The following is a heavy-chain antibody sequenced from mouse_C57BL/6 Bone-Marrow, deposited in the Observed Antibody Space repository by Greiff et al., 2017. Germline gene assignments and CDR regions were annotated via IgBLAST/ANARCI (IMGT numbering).Heavy chain of an antibody. J-gene: IGHJ2*01. CDR2: INPSNGGT. V-gene: IGHV1-53*01. CDR3: AREDNYYYYGSYYFDY. CDR1: GYTFTSYW. D-gene: IGHD1-1*01. Sequence: VQLQQPGTELVKPGASVKLSCKASGYTFTSYWMHWVKQRPGQGLEWIGNINPSNGGTNYNEKFKSKATLTVDKSSSTAYMQLSSLTSEDSAVYYCAREDNYYYYGSYYFDYWGQGTTLTVSS.